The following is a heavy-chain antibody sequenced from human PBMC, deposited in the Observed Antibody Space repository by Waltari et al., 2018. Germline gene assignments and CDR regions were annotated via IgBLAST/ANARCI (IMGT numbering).Heavy chain of an antibody. J-gene: IGHJ5*02. CDR2: IYYSRST. V-gene: IGHV4-39*01. Sequence: QVQLQESGPELVKPSETLYLTCTVSNVSISSGAYSWGWIRPPAGKGPGWLGNIYYSRSTYYNPSLESRVAISVDTSKNQFFLSLTSVTAADAAIYYCARAECSTSSCFFVSGFDPWGQGIQVTVSS. CDR1: NVSISSGAYS. CDR3: ARAECSTSSCFFVSGFDP. D-gene: IGHD6-6*01.